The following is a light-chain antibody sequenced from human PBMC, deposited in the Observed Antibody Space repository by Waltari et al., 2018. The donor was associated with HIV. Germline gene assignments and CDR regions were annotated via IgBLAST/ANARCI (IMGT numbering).Light chain of an antibody. CDR3: CSYAGTVTYLV. Sequence: QSPLTQPASVSGSPGQPVTIPCNGSRRDVGSTMSVAWYQRHPGKGPRLIIYNVNSRPSGVSSRFSGSKSGNTASLTISGLQTDDEAEYICCSYAGTVTYLVFGGGTKLTVL. J-gene: IGLJ2*01. CDR2: NVN. CDR1: RRDVGSTMS. V-gene: IGLV2-23*02.